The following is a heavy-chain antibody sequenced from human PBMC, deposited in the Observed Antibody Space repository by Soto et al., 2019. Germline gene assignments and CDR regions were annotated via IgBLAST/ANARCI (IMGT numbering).Heavy chain of an antibody. CDR2: IYYSGGT. Sequence: LETLSLTCTVSGGSISSYYWSWIRQPPGKGLEWIGYIYYSGGTNYNPSLKSRVTISVDTSKNQFSLRLSSVTAADTAMYYCAGSRTRGVIIDYWGQRTLVTVSS. V-gene: IGHV4-59*01. CDR1: GGSISSYY. J-gene: IGHJ4*02. D-gene: IGHD3-10*01. CDR3: AGSRTRGVIIDY.